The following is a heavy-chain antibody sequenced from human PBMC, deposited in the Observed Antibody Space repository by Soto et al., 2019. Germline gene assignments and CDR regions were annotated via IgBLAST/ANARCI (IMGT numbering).Heavy chain of an antibody. CDR1: GGSISSSSYY. J-gene: IGHJ4*02. Sequence: QLQLQESGPGLVKPSETLSLTCTVSGGSISSSSYYWGWIRQPPGKGLEWIGSIYYSGSTYYNPSLTSRVPLSVDTSKNQSSLKLSSVTAADTAVYYCARLTPAISISDHWGQGTLVTVSS. CDR2: IYYSGST. D-gene: IGHD2-15*01. CDR3: ARLTPAISISDH. V-gene: IGHV4-39*01.